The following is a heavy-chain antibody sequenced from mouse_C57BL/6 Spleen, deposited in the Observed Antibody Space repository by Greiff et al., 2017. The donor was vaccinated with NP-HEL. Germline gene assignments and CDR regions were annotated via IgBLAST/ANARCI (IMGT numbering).Heavy chain of an antibody. CDR2: ISSGGDYI. V-gene: IGHV5-9-1*02. D-gene: IGHD2-4*01. CDR1: GFTFSSYA. CDR3: TRDSDYDGGDWYFDV. J-gene: IGHJ1*03. Sequence: EVMLVESGEGLVKPGGSLKLSCAASGFTFSSYAMSWVRQTPEKRLEWVAYISSGGDYIYYADTVKGRFTISRDNARNTLYLQMSSLKSEDTAMYYCTRDSDYDGGDWYFDVWGTGTTVTVSS.